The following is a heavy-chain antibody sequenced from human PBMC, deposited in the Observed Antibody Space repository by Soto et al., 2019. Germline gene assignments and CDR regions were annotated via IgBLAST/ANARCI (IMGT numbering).Heavy chain of an antibody. J-gene: IGHJ3*02. D-gene: IGHD2-2*01. CDR2: ISYDGSNK. CDR1: GFTFSSYG. Sequence: QVQLVESGGGVVQPGRSLRLSCAASGFTFSSYGMHWVRQAPGKGLEWVAVISYDGSNKYYADSVKGRFTISRDNSKNTLYLQMNSLRAEDTAVYYCAKSNFLGYCSSTSCEPYHAFDIWGQGTMVTVSS. V-gene: IGHV3-30*18. CDR3: AKSNFLGYCSSTSCEPYHAFDI.